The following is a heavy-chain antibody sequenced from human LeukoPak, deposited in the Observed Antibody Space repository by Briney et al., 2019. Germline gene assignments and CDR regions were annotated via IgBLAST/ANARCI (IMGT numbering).Heavy chain of an antibody. CDR1: GGSISSSSYY. D-gene: IGHD3-10*01. CDR3: ARHDGSGQGWLPLYYFDY. Sequence: TPSETLSLTCTVYGGSISSSSYYWGWIRQPPGKGLEWIGSIYYSGSTYYDPSLKGRVTISVDTSKNQFSLKLSSVTAADTAVYYCARHDGSGQGWLPLYYFDYWGQGTLVTVSS. J-gene: IGHJ4*02. V-gene: IGHV4-39*01. CDR2: IYYSGST.